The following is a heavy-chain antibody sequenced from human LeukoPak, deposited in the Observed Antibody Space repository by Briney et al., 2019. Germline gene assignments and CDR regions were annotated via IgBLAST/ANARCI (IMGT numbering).Heavy chain of an antibody. CDR1: GFTFSSYS. CDR3: AREWKTVMDAFDI. V-gene: IGHV3-21*01. D-gene: IGHD1-1*01. CDR2: ISSSSSYI. Sequence: PGGSLRLSCAASGFTFSSYSMNWVRQAPGKGLEWVSSISSSSSYIYYADSVKGRFTISRDNAKNSLYLQMNSLRAEDTAVYYCAREWKTVMDAFDIWGQGTMVTVSS. J-gene: IGHJ3*02.